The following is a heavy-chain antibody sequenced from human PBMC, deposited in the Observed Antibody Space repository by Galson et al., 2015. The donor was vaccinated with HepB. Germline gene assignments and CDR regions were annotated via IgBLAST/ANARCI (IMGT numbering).Heavy chain of an antibody. V-gene: IGHV3-30*02. J-gene: IGHJ4*02. CDR2: IRYDGSNE. D-gene: IGHD1-26*01. CDR3: AKYRRDFDY. Sequence: SLRLSCAASGFTFSSYGMHWVRQAPGKGLEWVAFIRYDGSNEYYAASVMGRFTISRDNSKNTLYLQMNSLRTEDTAVYYCAKYRRDFDYWGQGTLVTVSS. CDR1: GFTFSSYG.